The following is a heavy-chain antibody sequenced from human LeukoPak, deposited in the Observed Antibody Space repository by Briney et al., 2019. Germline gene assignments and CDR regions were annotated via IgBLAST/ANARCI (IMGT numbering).Heavy chain of an antibody. D-gene: IGHD2-8*01. V-gene: IGHV1-69*05. CDR2: IIPIFGTA. J-gene: IGHJ4*02. CDR3: ARDRGYCTNGVCYTVFDY. Sequence: ASVKVSCKASGGTFSSYAISWVRQAPGQGLEWMGGIIPIFGTANYAQKFQGRVTITTDESTSTAYMELSSLRSEDTAVYYCARDRGYCTNGVCYTVFDYWGQGTLVTVSS. CDR1: GGTFSSYA.